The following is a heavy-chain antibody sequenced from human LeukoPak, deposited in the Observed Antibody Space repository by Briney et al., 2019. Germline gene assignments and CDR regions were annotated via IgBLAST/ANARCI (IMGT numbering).Heavy chain of an antibody. CDR2: VNHSGST. D-gene: IGHD3-22*01. CDR1: GGSFSTYY. J-gene: IGHJ4*02. Sequence: SETLSLTCAVYGGSFSTYYWTWIRQPPGRGLEWIGEVNHSGSTNFNPSLTSRVTISVDTSKNQFSLKLSSVTAADTAVYYCAFLDYYDSSGYSQIGGYWGQGTLVTVSS. V-gene: IGHV4-34*01. CDR3: AFLDYYDSSGYSQIGGY.